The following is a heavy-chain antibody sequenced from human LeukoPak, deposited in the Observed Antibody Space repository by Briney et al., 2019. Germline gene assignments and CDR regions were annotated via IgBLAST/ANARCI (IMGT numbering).Heavy chain of an antibody. CDR1: GGTFSSYA. CDR3: ARPSIAAAGNDWYFDL. D-gene: IGHD6-13*01. Sequence: SVKVSCKASGGTFSSYAISWVRQAPGQGLEWMGRIIPILGIANYAQKFQGRVTITADKSTSTAYMELSSLRSEDTAVYYCARPSIAAAGNDWYFDLWGRGTLVTVSS. CDR2: IIPILGIA. V-gene: IGHV1-69*04. J-gene: IGHJ2*01.